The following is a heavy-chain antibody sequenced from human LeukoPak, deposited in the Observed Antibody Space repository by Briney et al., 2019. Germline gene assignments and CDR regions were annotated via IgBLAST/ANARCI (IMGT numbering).Heavy chain of an antibody. CDR2: IYYSGSA. V-gene: IGHV4-59*08. J-gene: IGHJ4*02. Sequence: SETLSLTCTVSGGSIAGYYWSWIRQPPGKGLEWIGYIYYSGSANYNPSLKSRVITSIDTPKNQFSVKLSSVTAADTAVYYCASTMVSSSSKGNDYWGQGTLVTVSS. CDR3: ASTMVSSSSKGNDY. D-gene: IGHD6-6*01. CDR1: GGSIAGYY.